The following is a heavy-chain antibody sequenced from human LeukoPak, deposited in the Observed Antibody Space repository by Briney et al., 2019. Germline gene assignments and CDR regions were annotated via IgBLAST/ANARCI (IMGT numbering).Heavy chain of an antibody. V-gene: IGHV4-59*01. Sequence: SETLSLTCTVSGGSISSYYWSWIRQPPGKGLEWIGYIYYSGSTNYNPSLKNRVTISVDTSKNQFSLKLSSVTAADTAVYYCARDHTTVTTSEGPTLVEWGQGTLVTVSS. CDR1: GGSISSYY. D-gene: IGHD4-17*01. J-gene: IGHJ4*02. CDR2: IYYSGST. CDR3: ARDHTTVTTSEGPTLVE.